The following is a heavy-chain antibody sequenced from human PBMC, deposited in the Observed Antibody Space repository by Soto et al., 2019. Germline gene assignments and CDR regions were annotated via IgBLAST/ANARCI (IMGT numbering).Heavy chain of an antibody. D-gene: IGHD6-13*01. CDR1: GFTFSSYG. CDR2: ISADRSKK. J-gene: IGHJ3*02. Sequence: QVQLVESGGGVVQPGRSLRLSCAASGFTFSSYGMHWVRQAPGKGPEWVAVISADRSKKHYADNVKGRFTISRDDAKNTLYLQMNSLRADDTALYYCAKDPTIAPRWALDIWGQGTLVTVSS. V-gene: IGHV3-30*18. CDR3: AKDPTIAPRWALDI.